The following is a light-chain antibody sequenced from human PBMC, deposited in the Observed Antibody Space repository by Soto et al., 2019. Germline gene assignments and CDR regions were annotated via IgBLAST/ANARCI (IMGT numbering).Light chain of an antibody. CDR2: DVS. J-gene: IGLJ1*01. CDR3: CSYAGSYPYV. V-gene: IGLV2-11*01. Sequence: QSVLTQPRSVSGSPGQSVTISCTGTSSDVGGYNYVSWYQQHPGKAPKLMLYDVSRRPSGVPDRFSGSKSGNTASLTISGLQAEDEADYFCCSYAGSYPYVFGAGTKVTVL. CDR1: SSDVGGYNY.